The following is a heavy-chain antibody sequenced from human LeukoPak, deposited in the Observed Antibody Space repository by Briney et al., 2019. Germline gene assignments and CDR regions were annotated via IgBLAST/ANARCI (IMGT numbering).Heavy chain of an antibody. V-gene: IGHV3-23*01. CDR3: AKDRQGYSSGWYEGDY. D-gene: IGHD6-19*01. Sequence: GGSLRLSCAVSGFTFSSYWMSWVRQAPGKGLEWVSAISGSGGSTYYADSVKGRFTISRDNSKNTLYLQMNSLRAEDTAVYYCAKDRQGYSSGWYEGDYWGQGTLVTVSS. CDR2: ISGSGGST. J-gene: IGHJ4*02. CDR1: GFTFSSYW.